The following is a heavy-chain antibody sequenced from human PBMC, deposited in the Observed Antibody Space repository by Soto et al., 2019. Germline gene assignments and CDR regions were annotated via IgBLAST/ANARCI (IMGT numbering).Heavy chain of an antibody. J-gene: IGHJ4*02. CDR3: ARSGGYGSGSYSNFDY. Sequence: QVQLQESGPGLVKPSQTLSLTCTVSGGSISSGGYYWSWIRQHPGKGLEWIGYIYYSGSTYYNPSLKSRVTISVDTSKNQFSLKLSSVTAADTAVYCCARSGGYGSGSYSNFDYWGQGTLVTVSS. CDR2: IYYSGST. CDR1: GGSISSGGYY. V-gene: IGHV4-31*03. D-gene: IGHD3-10*01.